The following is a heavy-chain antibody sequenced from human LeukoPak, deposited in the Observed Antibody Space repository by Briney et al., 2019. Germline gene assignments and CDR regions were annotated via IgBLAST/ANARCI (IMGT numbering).Heavy chain of an antibody. CDR3: AKDYQPKTYQPLQNAFDI. J-gene: IGHJ3*02. CDR2: ISGSGGST. CDR1: GFTFSSYA. V-gene: IGHV3-23*01. D-gene: IGHD2-2*01. Sequence: PGGSLRLSCAASGFTFSSYAMSWVRQAPGKGLEWVSAISGSGGSTYYADSVKGRFTISRDNSKNTLYLQMNSLRAEDTAVYYCAKDYQPKTYQPLQNAFDIWGQGTMVTVSS.